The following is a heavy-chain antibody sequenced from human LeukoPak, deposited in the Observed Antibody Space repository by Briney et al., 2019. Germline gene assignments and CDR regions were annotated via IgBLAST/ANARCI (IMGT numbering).Heavy chain of an antibody. Sequence: SETLSLTCAVYGGSFSGYFWSWIRQPPGKGLEWIGEINHSGSTNYNPSLKSRVTISVDTSKNQFSLKLSSVTAADTAVYYCARGLVGAIYYWGQGTLVTVSS. V-gene: IGHV4-34*01. J-gene: IGHJ4*02. CDR3: ARGLVGAIYY. CDR1: GGSFSGYF. D-gene: IGHD1-26*01. CDR2: INHSGST.